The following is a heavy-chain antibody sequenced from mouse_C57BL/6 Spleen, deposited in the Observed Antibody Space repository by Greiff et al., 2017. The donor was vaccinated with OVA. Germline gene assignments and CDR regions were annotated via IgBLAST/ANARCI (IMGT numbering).Heavy chain of an antibody. Sequence: VMLVESGPELVKPGASVKISCKASGYAFSSSWMNWVKQRPGKGLEWIGRIYPGDGDTNYNGKFKGKATLTADKSSSTAYMQLSSLTSEDSAVDFYARHYGSSYFDYWGQGTTLTVSS. J-gene: IGHJ2*01. CDR1: GYAFSSSW. D-gene: IGHD1-1*01. CDR3: ARHYGSSYFDY. V-gene: IGHV1-82*01. CDR2: IYPGDGDT.